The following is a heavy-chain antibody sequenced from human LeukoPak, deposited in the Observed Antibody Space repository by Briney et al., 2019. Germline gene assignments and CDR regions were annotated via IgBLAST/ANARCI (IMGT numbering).Heavy chain of an antibody. CDR1: GGSFRGYY. CDR2: INHSGST. D-gene: IGHD3-10*01. V-gene: IGHV4-34*01. CDR3: ASLRGHDAFDI. J-gene: IGHJ3*02. Sequence: PSETLSLTCGVYGGSFRGYYGRWIRQPPGKGLEWIGEINHSGSTNYNPSLKSRVNISVDTSKNQFSLKLSSVTAADTAVYYCASLRGHDAFDIWGQGTMVTVSS.